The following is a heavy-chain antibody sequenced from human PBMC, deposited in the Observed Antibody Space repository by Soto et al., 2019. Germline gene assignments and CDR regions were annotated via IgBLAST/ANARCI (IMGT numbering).Heavy chain of an antibody. J-gene: IGHJ6*02. V-gene: IGHV3-21*01. CDR1: GFTFSSYS. D-gene: IGHD6-6*01. CDR3: ARDPHLPLFEYSSSRTRNYYGMDV. Sequence: NPGGSLRLSCAASGFTFSSYSMNWVRQAPGKGLEWVSSISSSSSYIYYADSVKGRFTISRDNAKNSLYLQMNSLRAEDTAVYYCARDPHLPLFEYSSSRTRNYYGMDVWGQGTTVTVSS. CDR2: ISSSSSYI.